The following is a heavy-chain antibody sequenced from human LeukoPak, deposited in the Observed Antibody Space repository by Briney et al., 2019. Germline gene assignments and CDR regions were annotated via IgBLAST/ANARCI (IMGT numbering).Heavy chain of an antibody. CDR3: ARDFGYCSGGSCYSFFDY. CDR1: GFTFSSYS. D-gene: IGHD2-15*01. V-gene: IGHV3-21*01. Sequence: GGSLRLSCAASGFTFSSYSMNWVRQAPGKGLEWVSSISSSSSYIYYADSVKGRFTISRDNAKNSLYLQMNSLRAEDTAVYYCARDFGYCSGGSCYSFFDYWGQGTLVTVSS. J-gene: IGHJ4*02. CDR2: ISSSSSYI.